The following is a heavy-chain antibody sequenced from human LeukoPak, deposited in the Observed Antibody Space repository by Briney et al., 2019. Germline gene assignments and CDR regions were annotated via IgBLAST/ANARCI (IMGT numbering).Heavy chain of an antibody. CDR2: INPSGGST. V-gene: IGHV1-46*01. D-gene: IGHD1-26*01. CDR3: ARWGSGGATPLDAFDI. CDR1: GYTFTSYY. Sequence: ASVKVSCKASGYTFTSYYMHWVRQAPGQGLEWMGIINPSGGSTSYAQKFQGRVTMTRDMSTSTVYMELSSLRSEDTAVYYCARWGSGGATPLDAFDIWGQGTMVTVSS. J-gene: IGHJ3*02.